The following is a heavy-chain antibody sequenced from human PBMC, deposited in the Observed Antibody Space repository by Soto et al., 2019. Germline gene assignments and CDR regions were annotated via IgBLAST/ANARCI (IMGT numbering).Heavy chain of an antibody. CDR1: GGSISSGGYS. CDR3: ARRIAAAGSLYYYYYGMDV. V-gene: IGHV4-30-2*01. D-gene: IGHD6-13*01. Sequence: PSETLSLTCAVSGGSISSGGYSWSWIRQPPGKGLEWIGYIYHSGSTYYNPSLKSRVTISVDRSKNQFSLKLSSVTAADTAVYYCARRIAAAGSLYYYYYGMDVWGQGTTVTVSS. J-gene: IGHJ6*02. CDR2: IYHSGST.